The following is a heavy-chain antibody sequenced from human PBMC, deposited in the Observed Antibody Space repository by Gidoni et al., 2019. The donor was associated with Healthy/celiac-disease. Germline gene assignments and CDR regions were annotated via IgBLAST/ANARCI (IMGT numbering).Heavy chain of an antibody. CDR3: AREVVVSSWTSIDY. Sequence: QVQLQQWGAGLLKPSETLSLTLAVDGGSFSGYYWSWIRQPPGKGLGWIGEINHSGSTNYNPSLKSRVTISVDTSKNQFSLKLSSVTAADTAVYYCAREVVVSSWTSIDYWGQGTLVTVSS. V-gene: IGHV4-34*01. J-gene: IGHJ4*02. D-gene: IGHD6-13*01. CDR1: GGSFSGYY. CDR2: INHSGST.